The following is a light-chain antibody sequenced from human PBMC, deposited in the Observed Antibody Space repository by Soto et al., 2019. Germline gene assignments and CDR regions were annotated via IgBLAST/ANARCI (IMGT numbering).Light chain of an antibody. Sequence: DIQMTQSPSSLSASVGDRVTITCRASQNIHKYLNWYQQKPGKAPKLLIYGILTLQSDVPSRFSGSESGTDFTLTISSLQPEDFATYYCQQSYSTPYTFGQGTKLEVK. CDR1: QNIHKY. J-gene: IGKJ2*01. V-gene: IGKV1-39*01. CDR2: GIL. CDR3: QQSYSTPYT.